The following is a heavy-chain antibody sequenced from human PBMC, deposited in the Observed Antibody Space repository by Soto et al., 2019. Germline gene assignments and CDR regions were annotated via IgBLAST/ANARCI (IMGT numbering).Heavy chain of an antibody. V-gene: IGHV4-34*01. CDR1: GGSFSGYQ. J-gene: IGHJ6*03. CDR2: INDSGNI. Sequence: QVQLQQWGAGLLKPSETLSLTCAVYGGSFSGYQWSWIRQTPGKGLEWIGEINDSGNINYNPSLKSRLTILVDTAKKQISLKVSSVTAADTAVYYCARGLIVWFGELSRRGGYYYYMDVWGKGTTVTVSS. D-gene: IGHD3-10*01. CDR3: ARGLIVWFGELSRRGGYYYYMDV.